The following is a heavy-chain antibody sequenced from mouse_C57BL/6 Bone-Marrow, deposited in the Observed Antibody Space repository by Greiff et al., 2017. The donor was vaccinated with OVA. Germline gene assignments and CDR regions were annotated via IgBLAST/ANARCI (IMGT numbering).Heavy chain of an antibody. CDR2: IDPNSGGT. J-gene: IGHJ3*01. V-gene: IGHV1-72*01. Sequence: VQLQQPGAELVKPGASVKLSCKASGYTFTSYWMHWVKQRPGRGLEWIGRIDPNSGGTKYNEKFKSKATLTVDKPSSTAYMQLSSLTSEDSAVYDCASGDYYGSSYAWFADWGQGTLVTVAA. CDR3: ASGDYYGSSYAWFAD. D-gene: IGHD1-1*01. CDR1: GYTFTSYW.